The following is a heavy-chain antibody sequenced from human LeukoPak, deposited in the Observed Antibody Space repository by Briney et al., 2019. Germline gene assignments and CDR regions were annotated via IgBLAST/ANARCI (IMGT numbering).Heavy chain of an antibody. CDR2: INSDGGST. CDR3: GRGGLTGQMAAFDY. D-gene: IGHD3-9*01. Sequence: GGSLRLPCAASGFTFSGYWMHWVRQAPGKGLEWVSRINSDGGSTTYADSVKGRFTISRDNAKNTMYLQMSSLRADDSAVYYCGRGGLTGQMAAFDYWGQGALVTVST. V-gene: IGHV3-74*01. CDR1: GFTFSGYW. J-gene: IGHJ4*02.